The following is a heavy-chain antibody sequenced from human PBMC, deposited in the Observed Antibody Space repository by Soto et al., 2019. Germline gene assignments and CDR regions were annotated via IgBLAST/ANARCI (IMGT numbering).Heavy chain of an antibody. J-gene: IGHJ5*02. CDR3: ARSVDP. CDR1: GGSISSGGYY. V-gene: IGHV4-31*03. Sequence: QVQLQESGPGLVKPSQTLSLTCTVSGGSISSGGYYWSWIRQHPGKGLEWIGYIFYSRTTYYNPSLKSRVTISVDTSKNQFSLKLRSVPAEVTAVYCCARSVDPWGQGTLVTVSS. CDR2: IFYSRTT.